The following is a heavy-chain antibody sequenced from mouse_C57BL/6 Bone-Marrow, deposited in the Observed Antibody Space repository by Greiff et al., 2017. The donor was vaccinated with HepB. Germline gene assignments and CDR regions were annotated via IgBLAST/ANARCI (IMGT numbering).Heavy chain of an antibody. V-gene: IGHV5-17*01. CDR1: GFTFSDYG. D-gene: IGHD1-1*01. J-gene: IGHJ4*01. CDR3: AISWGGDYYALDY. Sequence: EVQVVESGGGLVKPGGSLKLSCAASGFTFSDYGMHWVRQAPEKGLEWVAYISSGSSTIYYADTVKGRFTISRDNAKNTLFLQMTSLRSEDTAMYYCAISWGGDYYALDYWGQGTSVTVSS. CDR2: ISSGSSTI.